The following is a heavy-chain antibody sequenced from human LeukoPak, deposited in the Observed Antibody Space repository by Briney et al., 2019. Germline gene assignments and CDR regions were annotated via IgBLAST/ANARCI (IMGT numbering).Heavy chain of an antibody. CDR1: GITFSSYA. CDR3: AKDFKSTQQWLVWGAFDI. J-gene: IGHJ3*02. Sequence: GGSLRLSCAASGITFSSYAMSWVRQAPGKGLEWVSTISGSGGSTYNADSVKGRFTISRDNSKNTLYLQMNSLRAEDTALYYCAKDFKSTQQWLVWGAFDIWGQGTMVTVSS. D-gene: IGHD6-19*01. CDR2: ISGSGGST. V-gene: IGHV3-23*01.